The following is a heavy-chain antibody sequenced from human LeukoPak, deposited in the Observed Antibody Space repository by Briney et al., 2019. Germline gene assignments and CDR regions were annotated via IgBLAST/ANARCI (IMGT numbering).Heavy chain of an antibody. CDR2: IRGDGATK. V-gene: IGHV3-23*01. CDR1: GFTFSTYA. D-gene: IGHD1-26*01. CDR3: ANEYRKGDI. J-gene: IGHJ3*02. Sequence: GGSLRLSCAASGFTFSTYAMTWVRQAPGKGLAWVSAIRGDGATKFYADSVKGRFTISRDNSKNTLYLQMNSLRAEDAAVYYCANEYRKGDIWGQGTMVTVSS.